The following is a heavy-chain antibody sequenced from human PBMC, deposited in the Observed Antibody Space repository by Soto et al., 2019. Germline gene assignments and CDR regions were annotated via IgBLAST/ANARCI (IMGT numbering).Heavy chain of an antibody. CDR2: IKQDGSEK. Sequence: GGSLRLSCAASGFTFSSYWVSWVRQAPGKGLEWVANIKQDGSEKYYVDSVKGRFTISRDNAKNSLYLQMNSLRAEDTAVYYCARDGHGFDYWGQGTLVTVSS. J-gene: IGHJ4*02. V-gene: IGHV3-7*05. CDR3: ARDGHGFDY. CDR1: GFTFSSYW.